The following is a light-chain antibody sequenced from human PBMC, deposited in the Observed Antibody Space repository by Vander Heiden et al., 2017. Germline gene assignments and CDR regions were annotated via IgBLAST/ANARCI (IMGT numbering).Light chain of an antibody. CDR3: MQVPRTRT. V-gene: IGKV2-28*01. Sequence: EIVMTQSPLSLPVTPGEPASVSCRSSQSLLHSNGNHYLAWYLQKPGQSPQLLIYLGSKLASGVPDRFSGRGSGTEFTLTISRAEAADVGLYSCMQVPRTRTFGQGTKVEIK. CDR1: QSLLHSNGNHY. CDR2: LGS. J-gene: IGKJ1*01.